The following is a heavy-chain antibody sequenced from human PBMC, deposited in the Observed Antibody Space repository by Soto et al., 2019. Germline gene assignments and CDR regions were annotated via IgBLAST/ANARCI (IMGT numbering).Heavy chain of an antibody. J-gene: IGHJ6*02. Sequence: EVQLVESGGGLVQPGGSLILSCAASGFTFSTYHMNWVRQAPGKGLEWVSYIHSGGSRIYYADSVKGRFTISRDNAKNSLYMQMNSMRAEETAAYYCARDGSTVNTNCHYAMDVWGQGTTVTDSS. CDR1: GFTFSTYH. CDR3: ARDGSTVNTNCHYAMDV. D-gene: IGHD7-27*01. V-gene: IGHV3-48*03. CDR2: IHSGGSRI.